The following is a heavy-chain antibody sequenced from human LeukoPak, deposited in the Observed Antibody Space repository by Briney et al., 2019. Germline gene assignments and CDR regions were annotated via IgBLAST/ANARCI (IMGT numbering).Heavy chain of an antibody. CDR2: ITSSSSTI. CDR3: AFGGGTTGLFDY. J-gene: IGHJ4*02. Sequence: RGSLRLSCAASGFTFSDHRMSWVRQAPGKGLEWISYITSSSSTIYYTDSVKGRFTISRDNAKNSLYLQMNSLRAEDTAVYYCAFGGGTTGLFDYWGQGTLVTVSS. V-gene: IGHV3-48*04. CDR1: GFTFSDHR. D-gene: IGHD1-1*01.